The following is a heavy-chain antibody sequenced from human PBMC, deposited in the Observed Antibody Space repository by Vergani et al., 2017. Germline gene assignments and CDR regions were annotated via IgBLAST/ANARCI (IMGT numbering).Heavy chain of an antibody. CDR1: GFTFSSYA. CDR3: AKEPLKYYDILTGYYEPYYFDY. J-gene: IGHJ4*02. CDR2: ISGSGGST. Sequence: EVQLLESGGGLVQPGGSLRLSCAASGFTFSSYAMSWVRQAPGKGLEWVSAISGSGGSTYYADSVKGRFTISRDNSKNTLYLQMNSLRAEDTAVYYCAKEPLKYYDILTGYYEPYYFDYGGQGTLVTVSS. D-gene: IGHD3-9*01. V-gene: IGHV3-23*01.